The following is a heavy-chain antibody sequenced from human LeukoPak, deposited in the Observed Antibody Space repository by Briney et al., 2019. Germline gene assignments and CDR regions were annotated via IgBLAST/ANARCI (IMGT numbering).Heavy chain of an antibody. D-gene: IGHD5-24*01. J-gene: IGHJ4*02. CDR2: IYHSGNT. CDR3: ARSPERWLQLLIDY. CDR1: GGSISSGSYY. Sequence: SETLSLTCTVSGGSISSGSYYWGWIRQPPGKGLEWIGSIYHSGNTYYNPSLKSRVTISVDTSKNQFSLKLSSVTAPDTAVYYCARSPERWLQLLIDYWGQGTLVTVSS. V-gene: IGHV4-39*07.